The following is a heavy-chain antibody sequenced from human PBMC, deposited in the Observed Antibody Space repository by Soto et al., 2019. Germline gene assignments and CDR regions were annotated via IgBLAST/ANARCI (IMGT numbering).Heavy chain of an antibody. CDR2: IYYSGST. Sequence: SETLSLTCTVSGGSISSGGYYWSWIRQHPGKGLEWIGYIYYSGSTYYNPSLKSRVTISVDTSKNQFSLKLSSVTAADTAVYYCARDSSGYYSGHDAFDIWGQGKMVTVSS. V-gene: IGHV4-31*03. J-gene: IGHJ3*02. CDR3: ARDSSGYYSGHDAFDI. CDR1: GGSISSGGYY. D-gene: IGHD3-22*01.